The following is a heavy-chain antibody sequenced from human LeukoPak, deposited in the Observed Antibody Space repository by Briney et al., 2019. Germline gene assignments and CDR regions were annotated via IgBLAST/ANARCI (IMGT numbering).Heavy chain of an antibody. CDR3: ARAPVGGPLRFFDY. J-gene: IGHJ4*02. CDR1: GYTFTGYY. CDR2: IHPNSGGT. Sequence: GASVKVPCKASGYTFTGYYIHWVRQAPGQGLEWMGWIHPNSGGTNFAQKFQGRVTMTRDSFISTAYMEVSSLRSDDTAVYYCARAPVGGPLRFFDYWGQGTLVTVSS. D-gene: IGHD3-3*01. V-gene: IGHV1-2*02.